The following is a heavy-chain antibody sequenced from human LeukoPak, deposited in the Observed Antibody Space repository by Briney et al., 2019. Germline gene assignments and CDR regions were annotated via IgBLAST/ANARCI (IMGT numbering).Heavy chain of an antibody. V-gene: IGHV1-18*01. J-gene: IGHJ5*02. CDR3: ARECGYSSSWYEGWFDP. D-gene: IGHD6-13*01. CDR1: GYTFTSYG. CDR2: ISAYNGNT. Sequence: GASVKVSCKASGYTFTSYGISWVRQAPGQGLEWMGWISAYNGNTNYAQKLQGRVTMTTDTSTSTAYMELRSLRSDDTAVYYCARECGYSSSWYEGWFDPWGQGTLVTVSS.